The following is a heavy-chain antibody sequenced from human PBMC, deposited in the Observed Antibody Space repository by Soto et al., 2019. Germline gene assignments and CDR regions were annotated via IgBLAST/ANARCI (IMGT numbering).Heavy chain of an antibody. CDR2: IHYNGNT. J-gene: IGHJ4*02. Sequence: QVQLQVSAPGLLKPSETLSLTCTVSGDSISAYSWSWVRQPPGKGLEWIGNIHYNGNTKYNPSLKSRVTMSVDTSKNQFSLKLISVTAADTAKYFCAREGALGRWLQPLDFWGQGTLVTVSS. V-gene: IGHV4-59*01. CDR1: GDSISAYS. CDR3: AREGALGRWLQPLDF. D-gene: IGHD5-12*01.